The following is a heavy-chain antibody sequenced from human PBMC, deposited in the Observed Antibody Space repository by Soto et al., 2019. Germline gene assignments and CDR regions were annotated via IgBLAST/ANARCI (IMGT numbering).Heavy chain of an antibody. D-gene: IGHD1-26*01. V-gene: IGHV3-30*18. J-gene: IGHJ4*02. Sequence: QVPLVESGGGVVQPGRSLRLSCAASGFTFSHYAMHWVRQAPGKGLEWVALMSYDGSNEYYADSVKGQFTISRDNSKNPLYLQMNSLRAEHTGVYYCAKGGSHNFDYWGQGTLVTVSS. CDR2: MSYDGSNE. CDR3: AKGGSHNFDY. CDR1: GFTFSHYA.